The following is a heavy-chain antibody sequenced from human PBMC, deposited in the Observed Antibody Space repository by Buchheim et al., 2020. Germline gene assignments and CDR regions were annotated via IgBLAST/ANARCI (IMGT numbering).Heavy chain of an antibody. V-gene: IGHV3-48*01. CDR3: ARGAPLSYYYYMDV. CDR1: GFTFSSYS. Sequence: EVQLVESGGGLVQPGGSLRLSCAASGFTFSSYSMNWVRQAPGKGLEWVSYISSSSSTIYYADSVKGRFTISRDNAKNSLYLKMNRLRAEETAVYYCARGAPLSYYYYMDVWGKGTT. J-gene: IGHJ6*03. CDR2: ISSSSSTI.